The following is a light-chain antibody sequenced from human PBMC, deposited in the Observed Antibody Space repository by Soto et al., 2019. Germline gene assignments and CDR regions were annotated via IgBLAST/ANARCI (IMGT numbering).Light chain of an antibody. CDR2: ANT. CDR3: QSYDSSLSGGV. V-gene: IGLV1-40*01. Sequence: QSVLTQPPSVSGAPGQRVTISCTGSSSNIGAGYDVHWYQQFPGTAPKLLIYANTNRPSGVPDRFSGSKSGTSASLAITGLQAEDEADYYCQSYDSSLSGGVFGTGTKLTVL. CDR1: SSNIGAGYD. J-gene: IGLJ1*01.